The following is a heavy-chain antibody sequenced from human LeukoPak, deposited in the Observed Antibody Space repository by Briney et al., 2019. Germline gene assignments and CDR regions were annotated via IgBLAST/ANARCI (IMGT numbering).Heavy chain of an antibody. CDR2: ISTTGSTI. V-gene: IGHV3-48*03. Sequence: GGSLRLSYAASGFTFNSYAMNWVRQAPGKGLEWLSFISTTGSTIYQADSVKGRFTISRDNANNSLYLEMNSLRVEDTAIYYCARPDPFKSGWFGAFDIWGQGAMVTVAS. J-gene: IGHJ3*02. CDR3: ARPDPFKSGWFGAFDI. D-gene: IGHD3-10*01. CDR1: GFTFNSYA.